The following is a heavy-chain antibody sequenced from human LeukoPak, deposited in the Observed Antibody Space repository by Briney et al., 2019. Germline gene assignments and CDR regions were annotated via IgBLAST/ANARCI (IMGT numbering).Heavy chain of an antibody. J-gene: IGHJ4*02. CDR1: GFTFSDYY. V-gene: IGHV3-7*01. CDR3: ARESGYSSLVDY. D-gene: IGHD5-18*01. Sequence: GGSLRLSCAASGFTFSDYYMSWVRQAPGKGLEWVANIKQDGSEKYYVDSVKGRFTISRDNAKNSLYLQMNSLRAEDTAVYYCARESGYSSLVDYWGQGTLVTVSS. CDR2: IKQDGSEK.